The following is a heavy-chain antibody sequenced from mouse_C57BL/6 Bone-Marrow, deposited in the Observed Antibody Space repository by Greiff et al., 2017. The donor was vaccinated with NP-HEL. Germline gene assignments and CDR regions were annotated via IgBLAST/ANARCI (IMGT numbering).Heavy chain of an antibody. D-gene: IGHD1-3*01. CDR1: GFTFSSYG. CDR3: ARQDNYSAGFAY. Sequence: EVHLVESGGDLVKPGGSLKLSCAASGFTFSSYGMSRVRQTPDKRLEWVATISSGGSYTYYPDNVKGRFTLSRDNAKSTLYLQMSSLKSEDTAVYYCARQDNYSAGFAYWGKGTLVTVSA. V-gene: IGHV5-6*01. J-gene: IGHJ3*01. CDR2: ISSGGSYT.